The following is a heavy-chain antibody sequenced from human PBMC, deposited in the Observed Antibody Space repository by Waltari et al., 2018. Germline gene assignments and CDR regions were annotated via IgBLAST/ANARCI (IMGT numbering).Heavy chain of an antibody. Sequence: EVQLVESGGGLVQPGESLTLSCAASGFTFDGYAMPWVRQRPGKGLEWVSGITWDSDNIDYADSVRGRFSISRDNAQSILFLTMNSLKPEDTALYFCARDTGEYRVLDYWGQGTLVTVSS. CDR2: ITWDSDNI. D-gene: IGHD4-17*01. J-gene: IGHJ4*02. V-gene: IGHV3-9*01. CDR3: ARDTGEYRVLDY. CDR1: GFTFDGYA.